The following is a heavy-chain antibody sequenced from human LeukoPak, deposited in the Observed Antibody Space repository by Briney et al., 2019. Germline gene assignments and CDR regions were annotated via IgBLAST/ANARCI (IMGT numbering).Heavy chain of an antibody. V-gene: IGHV1-24*01. Sequence: GASVKVSCKVSGYTLSELSIHWVRQAPGKGLEWMGGFDPEDGETIYAQKFQGRVTMTKDTSTDTAYMELTSLRSEDTAVYYCATSPGYDYWGQGTLVTVSS. CDR2: FDPEDGET. CDR1: GYTLSELS. J-gene: IGHJ4*02. D-gene: IGHD1-14*01. CDR3: ATSPGYDY.